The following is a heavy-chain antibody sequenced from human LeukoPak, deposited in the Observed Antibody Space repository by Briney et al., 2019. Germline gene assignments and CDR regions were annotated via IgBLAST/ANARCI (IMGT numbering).Heavy chain of an antibody. D-gene: IGHD4-11*01. J-gene: IGHJ4*02. V-gene: IGHV4-39*07. CDR3: AREPTTVTPPGYFDY. Sequence: PSETLSLTCTVSGGSISSSSYYWGCIRQPPGKGLECIGSIYYSGSTYYNPSLKSRVTISVDTSKNQFSLKLSSVTAADTAVYYCAREPTTVTPPGYFDYWGQGTLVTVSS. CDR1: GGSISSSSYY. CDR2: IYYSGST.